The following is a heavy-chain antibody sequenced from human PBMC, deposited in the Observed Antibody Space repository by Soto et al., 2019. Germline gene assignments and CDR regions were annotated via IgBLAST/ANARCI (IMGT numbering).Heavy chain of an antibody. V-gene: IGHV3-64D*06. D-gene: IGHD1-26*01. CDR3: VKVSGSYPRVP. CDR1: VFTFSSYA. J-gene: IGHJ5*02. Sequence: GGSLRLSCSASVFTFSSYAMHWVRQAPGKGLEYVSAISSNGGSTYYADSVKGRFTISRDNSKNTLYLQMSSLRAEDTAVYYCVKVSGSYPRVPWGQGTLVTVSS. CDR2: ISSNGGST.